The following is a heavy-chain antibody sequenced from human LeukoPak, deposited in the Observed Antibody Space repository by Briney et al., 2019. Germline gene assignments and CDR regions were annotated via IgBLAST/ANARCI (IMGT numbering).Heavy chain of an antibody. D-gene: IGHD5-24*01. CDR1: EYSFSSYW. V-gene: IGHV5-51*01. CDR3: ARASRDGYNQNFDH. CDR2: IYPGGSET. Sequence: GESLKISCKGLEYSFSSYWNAWVRQRPGKGLEWMEIIYPGGSETRYDPSFQGQVTISADSSTSTAYLQWSSLRASDTAMYYCARASRDGYNQNFDHWGQGTLVTVSS. J-gene: IGHJ4*02.